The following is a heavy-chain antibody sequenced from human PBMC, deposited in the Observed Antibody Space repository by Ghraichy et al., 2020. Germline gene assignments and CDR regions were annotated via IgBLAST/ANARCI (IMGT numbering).Heavy chain of an antibody. CDR3: ARTGIAVAGTLDN. CDR2: IYYSGST. J-gene: IGHJ4*02. D-gene: IGHD6-19*01. CDR1: GGSISSSSYY. Sequence: SETLSLTCTVFGGSISSSSYYWGWIRQPPGKGLEWIGSIYYSGSTYYNPSLKSRVTISVDTSKNQFSLKLRSVTAADTAVYYCARTGIAVAGTLDNWGQGTLVTVSS. V-gene: IGHV4-39*01.